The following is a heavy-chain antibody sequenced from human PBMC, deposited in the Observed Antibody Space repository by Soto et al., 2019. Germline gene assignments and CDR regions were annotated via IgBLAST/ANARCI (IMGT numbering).Heavy chain of an antibody. J-gene: IGHJ4*02. V-gene: IGHV3-30-3*01. Sequence: QVQLVESGGGVVQPGRSMRLSCAASGFTFSSYAMHWVRQAPGKGLEWVAVISYDGSNKYYADSVKGRFTISRDNSKNTLYLQMNSLRAEDTAVYYCARDLEEVRTVTTDYWGQGTLVTVSS. CDR3: ARDLEEVRTVTTDY. D-gene: IGHD4-17*01. CDR2: ISYDGSNK. CDR1: GFTFSSYA.